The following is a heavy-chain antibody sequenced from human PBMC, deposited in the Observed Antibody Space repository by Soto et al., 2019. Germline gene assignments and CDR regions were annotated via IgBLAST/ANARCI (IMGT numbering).Heavy chain of an antibody. J-gene: IGHJ4*02. V-gene: IGHV3-23*01. CDR2: FSGSSGNT. CDR3: AKRGPYFFDY. Sequence: PGGSLRLSCAASGFTFSTSILSWVRQAPGRGLEWVSTFSGSSGNTYYADSVKGRFTISRDNSKNTLSLQMNSLRAEDTAVYYCAKRGPYFFDYWGQGTLVTVSS. D-gene: IGHD2-15*01. CDR1: GFTFSTSI.